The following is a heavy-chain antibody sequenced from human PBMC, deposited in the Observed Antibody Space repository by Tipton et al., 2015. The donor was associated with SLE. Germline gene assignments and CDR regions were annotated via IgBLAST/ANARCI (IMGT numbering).Heavy chain of an antibody. CDR3: ARPDPFKGLDV. Sequence: TLSLTCTVSGDSISSSSDSWAWIRQPPGKGLEWIGYIYYGGNTNYNPSLKSRVAISIDTSKNQFSLNLSSVTVADTAVYYCARPDPFKGLDVWGQGTTVTVSS. D-gene: IGHD1-14*01. V-gene: IGHV4-61*05. CDR1: GDSISSSSDS. CDR2: IYYGGNT. J-gene: IGHJ6*02.